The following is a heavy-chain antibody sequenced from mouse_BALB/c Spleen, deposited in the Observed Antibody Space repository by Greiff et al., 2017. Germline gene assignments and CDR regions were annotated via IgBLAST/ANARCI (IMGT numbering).Heavy chain of an antibody. CDR2: IYPGDGDT. CDR1: GYAFSSYW. V-gene: IGHV1-80*01. Sequence: VQLQQSGAELVRPGSSVKISCKASGYAFSSYWMNWVKQRPGQGLEWIGQIYPGDGDTNYNGKFKGKATLTADKSSSTAYMQLSSLTSEDSAVYFCARKGVLRPLDYFDYWGQGTTLTVSS. CDR3: ARKGVLRPLDYFDY. J-gene: IGHJ2*01. D-gene: IGHD1-2*01.